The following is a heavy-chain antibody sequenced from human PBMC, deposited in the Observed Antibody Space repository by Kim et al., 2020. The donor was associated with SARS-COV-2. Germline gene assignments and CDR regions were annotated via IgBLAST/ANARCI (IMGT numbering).Heavy chain of an antibody. Sequence: SVKVSCKASGGTFSSYTISWVRQAPGQGLEWMGRIIPILGIANYAQKFQGRVTITADKSTSTAYMELSSLRSEDTAVYYCAREYNTGSGPLRLLEPLGYWGQGTLVTVSS. J-gene: IGHJ4*02. CDR1: GGTFSSYT. V-gene: IGHV1-69*04. CDR2: IIPILGIA. D-gene: IGHD3-3*01. CDR3: AREYNTGSGPLRLLEPLGY.